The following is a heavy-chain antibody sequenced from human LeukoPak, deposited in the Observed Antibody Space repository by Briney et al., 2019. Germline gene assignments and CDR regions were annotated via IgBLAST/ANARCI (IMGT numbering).Heavy chain of an antibody. Sequence: GGSLRLSCAASGFTVSINYMSWVRQAPGKGLEWVSVIYSGGNTYYADSVKGRFTISRDNSKNTVYLQVNSLRAEDTAVYYCARGETSSYDYWGQGTLVTVSS. D-gene: IGHD2-2*01. CDR3: ARGETSSYDY. CDR1: GFTVSINY. J-gene: IGHJ4*02. CDR2: IYSGGNT. V-gene: IGHV3-53*01.